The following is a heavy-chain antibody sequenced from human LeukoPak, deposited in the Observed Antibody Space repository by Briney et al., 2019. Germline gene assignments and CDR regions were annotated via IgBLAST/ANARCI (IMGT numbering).Heavy chain of an antibody. J-gene: IGHJ4*02. D-gene: IGHD4-17*01. CDR2: IHYSGST. V-gene: IGHV4-59*01. Sequence: SETLSLTCTVSGGSISTYYWSWIRQPPGKGLEWIAYIHYSGSTNYNPSLKSRVTISLDTSKTQFSLKLNSVTAADTAVYYCARHKEKFGDSCLDDDWGQGTLVTVSS. CDR3: ARHKEKFGDSCLDDD. CDR1: GGSISTYY.